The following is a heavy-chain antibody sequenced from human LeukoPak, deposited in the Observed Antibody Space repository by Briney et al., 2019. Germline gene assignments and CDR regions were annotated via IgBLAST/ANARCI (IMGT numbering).Heavy chain of an antibody. V-gene: IGHV4-59*08. CDR2: IYYSGST. CDR3: ARRIAAAGFWFDP. Sequence: SETLSLTCTVSGVSISSYYWSWIRQPPGKGLEWIGYIYYSGSTNYNPSLKNRVTITVDTSKKQFALKLISVTAADTAVYYCARRIAAAGFWFDPWGQGTLVTVSS. J-gene: IGHJ5*02. CDR1: GVSISSYY. D-gene: IGHD6-13*01.